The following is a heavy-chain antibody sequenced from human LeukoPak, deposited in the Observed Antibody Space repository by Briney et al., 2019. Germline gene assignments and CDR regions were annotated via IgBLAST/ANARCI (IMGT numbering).Heavy chain of an antibody. V-gene: IGHV1-46*02. D-gene: IGHD6-19*01. Sequence: ASVTVSCKASGYTFNRYFMHWVRQAPGRGLEWMGIINPSGGTTTYAQKFQDRVTMTRDTSTSTVYMELSSLRSEDTAVYYCARVGVEDPLGPPETSSAWYSWFDPWGQGTLVTVSS. J-gene: IGHJ5*02. CDR2: INPSGGTT. CDR3: ARVGVEDPLGPPETSSAWYSWFDP. CDR1: GYTFNRYF.